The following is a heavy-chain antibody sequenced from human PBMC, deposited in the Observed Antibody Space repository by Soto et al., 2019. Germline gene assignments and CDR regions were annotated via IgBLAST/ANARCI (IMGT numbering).Heavy chain of an antibody. CDR3: ARNEHVFDY. J-gene: IGHJ4*02. D-gene: IGHD1-1*01. CDR2: ISADNGNT. V-gene: IGHV1-18*01. Sequence: ASVTVSCKSSVYTFTSYAIHCVRQAPGQRLEWMGWISADNGNTNYSQKLQGRVTMTTDTSTSTAYMELRSLRSDDTAVYYCARNEHVFDYWGQGTLVTVSS. CDR1: VYTFTSYA.